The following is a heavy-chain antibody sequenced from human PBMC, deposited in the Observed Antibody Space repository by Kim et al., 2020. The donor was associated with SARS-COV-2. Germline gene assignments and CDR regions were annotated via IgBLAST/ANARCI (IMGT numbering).Heavy chain of an antibody. D-gene: IGHD2-2*01. J-gene: IGHJ6*02. CDR3: ARDSHCSSTSCYGSEYYYYGMDV. V-gene: IGHV3-48*03. Sequence: GGSLRLSCAASGFTFSSYEMNWVRQAPGKGLEWVSYISSSGSTIYYADSVKGRFTISRDNAKNSLYLQMNSLRAEDTAVYYCARDSHCSSTSCYGSEYYYYGMDVWGQGTTVTVSS. CDR2: ISSSGSTI. CDR1: GFTFSSYE.